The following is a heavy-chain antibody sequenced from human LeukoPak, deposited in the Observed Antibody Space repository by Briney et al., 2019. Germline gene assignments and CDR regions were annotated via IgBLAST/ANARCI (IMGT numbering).Heavy chain of an antibody. CDR2: ISGSGGST. CDR3: AKGIVGGTARIFDF. V-gene: IGHV3-23*01. D-gene: IGHD1-26*01. J-gene: IGHJ4*02. Sequence: GGSLRLSCAASGFTFSSYAMTWVRQAPGKGLEWVSGISGSGGSTYYADSVKGRFSISRDNSKNTLYLQMNSLRPEDTAMYYCAKGIVGGTARIFDFWGQGTLVTVSS. CDR1: GFTFSSYA.